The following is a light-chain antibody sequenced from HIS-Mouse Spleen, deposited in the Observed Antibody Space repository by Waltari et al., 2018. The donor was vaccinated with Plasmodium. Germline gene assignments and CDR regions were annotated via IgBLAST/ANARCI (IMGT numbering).Light chain of an antibody. CDR2: PDS. V-gene: IGLV3-1*01. J-gene: IGLJ3*02. CDR3: QAWDSSTAV. Sequence: SYELTQPPSVSVSPGQTASITCSGDKLGDKYACWYQQKPGQSPVLVIYPDSKRPSGIPERFAGSNAGKTATLTISGTQAMDEADYYCQAWDSSTAVFGGGTKLTVL. CDR1: KLGDKY.